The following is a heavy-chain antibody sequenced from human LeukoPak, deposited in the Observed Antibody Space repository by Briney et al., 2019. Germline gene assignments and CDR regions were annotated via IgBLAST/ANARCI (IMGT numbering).Heavy chain of an antibody. CDR3: ARDRGSINWNYVPFDY. CDR2: ISAHNGNT. D-gene: IGHD1-7*01. CDR1: GYTFSNYG. Sequence: ASVKVSCKASGYTFSNYGISWVRQAPGQGLEWMGWISAHNGNTYYAQKLQDRVTMTTDTSTSTAYMELRGLRSDDTAMYYCARDRGSINWNYVPFDYWGQGALVTVSS. V-gene: IGHV1-18*01. J-gene: IGHJ4*02.